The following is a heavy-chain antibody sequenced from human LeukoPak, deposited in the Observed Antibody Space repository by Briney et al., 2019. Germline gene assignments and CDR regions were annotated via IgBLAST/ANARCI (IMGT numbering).Heavy chain of an antibody. J-gene: IGHJ4*02. CDR1: GFTFSDYY. CDR3: ARVRTGYSSTWYNLDN. Sequence: YPGGSLRLSCAASGFTFSDYYMTWIRQAPGKGLEWISYITGSGSSIYYADSVKGRFTISRDNAKNSLYLQMNSLSAEDTAVYYCARVRTGYSSTWYNLDNWGQGTLVTVSS. V-gene: IGHV3-11*01. CDR2: ITGSGSSI. D-gene: IGHD6-13*01.